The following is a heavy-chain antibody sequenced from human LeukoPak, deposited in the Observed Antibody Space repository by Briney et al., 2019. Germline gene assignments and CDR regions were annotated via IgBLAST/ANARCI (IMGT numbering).Heavy chain of an antibody. Sequence: PGGSLRLSRAASGFTFSIYGMTWVRQAPGKGLEWVSVVSGGGSSTYYAHSVKGRFIISRDNSENTLYLQMNSLRAEDTAIYYCAKRGSGWYLDYWGQGTLVTVSS. D-gene: IGHD6-19*01. CDR2: VSGGGSST. CDR3: AKRGSGWYLDY. J-gene: IGHJ4*02. CDR1: GFTFSIYG. V-gene: IGHV3-23*01.